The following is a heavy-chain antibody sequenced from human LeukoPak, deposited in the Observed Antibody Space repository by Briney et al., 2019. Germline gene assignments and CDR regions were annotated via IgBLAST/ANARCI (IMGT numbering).Heavy chain of an antibody. D-gene: IGHD6-19*01. J-gene: IGHJ6*03. V-gene: IGHV1-18*01. CDR3: ARVLNSSGWYEGSNYYYYYMDV. Sequence: GASVKVSCKASGYTFTSYGISWVRQAPGQGLEWMGWISAYNGNTNYAQKLQGRVTMTTDTSTSTAYMELRSLRSDDTAVYYCARVLNSSGWYEGSNYYYYYMDVWGKGTTVTVSS. CDR2: ISAYNGNT. CDR1: GYTFTSYG.